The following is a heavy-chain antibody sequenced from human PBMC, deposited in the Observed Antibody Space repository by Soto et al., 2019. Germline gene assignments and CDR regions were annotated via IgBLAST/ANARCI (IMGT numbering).Heavy chain of an antibody. J-gene: IGHJ6*02. CDR1: GYSISSDYY. CDR3: ARRPAEVYGMDV. Sequence: ETLSLTCAVSGYSISSDYYWGCIRQPPGKGLEWIGSFSHSGSTYYNPSLKSRVTISVDTSKNQFSLKLSSVTAADTAVYYCARRPAEVYGMDVWGQGTTVTVSS. CDR2: FSHSGST. V-gene: IGHV4-38-2*01.